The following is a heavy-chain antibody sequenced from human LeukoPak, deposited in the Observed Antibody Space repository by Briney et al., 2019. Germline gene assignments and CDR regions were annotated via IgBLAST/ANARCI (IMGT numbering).Heavy chain of an antibody. J-gene: IGHJ4*02. CDR2: INWNGGST. CDR3: ARADSSGYYASSDY. CDR1: GFTFDDYG. D-gene: IGHD3-22*01. V-gene: IGHV3-20*04. Sequence: PGGSLRLSCAASGFTFDDYGMSWVRQAPGKGLEWVSGINWNGGSTSYADSVKGRFTISRDNAKNSLYLQMNSLRAEDTALYYCARADSSGYYASSDYWGQGTLVTVSS.